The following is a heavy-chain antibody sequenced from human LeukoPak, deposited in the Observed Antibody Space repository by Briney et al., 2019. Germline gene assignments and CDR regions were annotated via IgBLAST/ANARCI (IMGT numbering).Heavy chain of an antibody. J-gene: IGHJ4*02. CDR1: GGTFSSYA. D-gene: IGHD6-19*01. V-gene: IGHV1-69*13. CDR3: ARHDLGYSSGWAPPHFDY. CDR2: IIPIFGTA. Sequence: GASVKVSCKASGGTFSSYAISWVRQAPGQGLEWMGGIIPIFGTANYAQKFQGRVTITADESTSTAYMELSSLRSEDTAVYYCARHDLGYSSGWAPPHFDYWGQGTLVTVSS.